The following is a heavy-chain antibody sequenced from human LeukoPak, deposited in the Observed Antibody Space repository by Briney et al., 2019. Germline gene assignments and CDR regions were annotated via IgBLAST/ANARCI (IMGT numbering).Heavy chain of an antibody. D-gene: IGHD3-22*01. Sequence: GGSLRLSCAASGFSFSSYTMNWVRQAPGKGLEWVATISSSSSYMYYAGSLKGRFTISRDNAKNSLYLHMNSLRAEDTAVYYCAREAYDSRGYSFDYWGQGTLVAVSS. J-gene: IGHJ4*02. CDR2: ISSSSSYM. CDR3: AREAYDSRGYSFDY. V-gene: IGHV3-21*04. CDR1: GFSFSSYT.